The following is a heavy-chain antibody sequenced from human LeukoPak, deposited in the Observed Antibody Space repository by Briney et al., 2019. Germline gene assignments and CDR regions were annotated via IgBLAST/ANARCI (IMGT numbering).Heavy chain of an antibody. Sequence: SETLSLTCTVSGGSIYNYYWSWIRQSPGKGLEWIGYIYYSGSTNYNPSLKSRVTISVDTSKNQFSLKLSSVTAADTAVYYCARGPVLLWFGELLYERYYYYYMDVWGKGTTVTVSS. V-gene: IGHV4-59*01. J-gene: IGHJ6*03. CDR1: GGSIYNYY. CDR2: IYYSGST. CDR3: ARGPVLLWFGELLYERYYYYYMDV. D-gene: IGHD3-10*01.